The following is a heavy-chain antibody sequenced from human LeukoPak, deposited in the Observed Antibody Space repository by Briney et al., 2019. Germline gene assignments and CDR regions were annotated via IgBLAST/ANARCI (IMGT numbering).Heavy chain of an antibody. CDR3: ARDSSSSPPHFDY. J-gene: IGHJ4*02. V-gene: IGHV3-11*01. D-gene: IGHD6-6*01. Sequence: GGSLRLSCAASGFTFSDYYMSWIRQAPGKGLECISYISSSGGTIYYADSVKGRFTISRDNAQNSLYLQMNNLRAEDTAVYYCARDSSSSPPHFDYWGQGTLVTVSS. CDR1: GFTFSDYY. CDR2: ISSSGGTI.